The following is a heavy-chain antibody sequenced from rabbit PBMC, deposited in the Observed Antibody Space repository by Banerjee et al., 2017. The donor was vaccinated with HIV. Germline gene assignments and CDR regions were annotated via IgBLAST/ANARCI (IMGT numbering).Heavy chain of an antibody. CDR2: INTGSSGRT. CDR1: GFDLSSYFY. Sequence: QSLEESGGGLVKPEGSLTLTCKASGFDLSSYFYMCWVRQAPGKGLEWIACINTGSSGRTAYATWVNGRFTISKTSSTTVTLQMTSLTAADTATYFCERGGANSMYYGDLWGPGTLVTVS. D-gene: IGHD8-1*01. J-gene: IGHJ4*01. V-gene: IGHV1S40*01. CDR3: ERGGANSMYYGDL.